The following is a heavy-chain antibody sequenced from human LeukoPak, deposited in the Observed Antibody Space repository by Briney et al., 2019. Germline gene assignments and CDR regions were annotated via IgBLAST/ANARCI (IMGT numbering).Heavy chain of an antibody. J-gene: IGHJ5*02. CDR1: GYTFTSYD. D-gene: IGHD3-22*01. CDR3: ARMSYYDSSGDNWFDP. V-gene: IGHV1-8*01. CDR2: MNPNSGNT. Sequence: ASVKVSCKASGYTFTSYDINWVRQATGQGLEWMGWMNPNSGNTGYAQKFQGRVTMTRDTSISTAYMELSSLRSEDTAVYYCARMSYYDSSGDNWFDPWGQGTLVTVSS.